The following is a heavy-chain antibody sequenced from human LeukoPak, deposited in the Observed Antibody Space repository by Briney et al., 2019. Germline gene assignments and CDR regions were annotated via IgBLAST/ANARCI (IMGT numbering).Heavy chain of an antibody. J-gene: IGHJ6*02. V-gene: IGHV4-34*01. D-gene: IGHD2-2*01. CDR2: INHSGST. CDR1: GGSFSGYY. CDR3: AREISTNLYYYYGMDV. Sequence: SETLSLNCAVYGGSFSGYYWSWIRQPPGKGLEWIGEINHSGSTNYNPSLKSRVTISVDTSKNQFSLKLSSVTAADTAVYYCAREISTNLYYYYGMDVWGQGTTVTVSS.